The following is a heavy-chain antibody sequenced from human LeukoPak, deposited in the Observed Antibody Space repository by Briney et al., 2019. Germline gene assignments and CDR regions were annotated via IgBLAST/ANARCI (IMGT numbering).Heavy chain of an antibody. CDR1: GFTFSSYS. D-gene: IGHD5-12*01. Sequence: VGSLRLPCAASGFTFSSYSMNWVRQAPGKGLEWVSSISSSSSYIYYADSVKGRFTISRDNAKNSLYLQMNSLRAEDTAVDYRARDPSFRGYSGYDYPNPNAFDIGGQGTMVTVSS. CDR2: ISSSSSYI. V-gene: IGHV3-21*01. J-gene: IGHJ3*02. CDR3: ARDPSFRGYSGYDYPNPNAFDI.